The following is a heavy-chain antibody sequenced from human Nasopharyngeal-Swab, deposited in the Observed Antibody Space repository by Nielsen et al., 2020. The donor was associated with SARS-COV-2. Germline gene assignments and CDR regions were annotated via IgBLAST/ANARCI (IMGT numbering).Heavy chain of an antibody. D-gene: IGHD1-26*01. J-gene: IGHJ5*02. V-gene: IGHV4-59*01. CDR3: ARDNSKWEPRFWFDP. Sequence: RQAPGKGLEWIGYIYYGGSTNYNPSLKSRVTISVDTSKNQFSLKLSSVTAADTAVYYCARDNSKWEPRFWFDPWGQGTRVTVSS. CDR2: IYYGGST.